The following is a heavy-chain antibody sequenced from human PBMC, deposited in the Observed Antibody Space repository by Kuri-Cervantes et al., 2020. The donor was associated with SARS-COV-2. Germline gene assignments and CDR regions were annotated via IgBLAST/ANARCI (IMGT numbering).Heavy chain of an antibody. CDR2: IDHSGST. CDR3: ARGEGPDIVVVPAAATHFDY. V-gene: IGHV4-34*01. Sequence: ESLKISCAVYGGSFSGYYWSWLRQPPGKGLEWIGEIDHSGSTNYNPSLKSRVTISVDTSKNQFSLKLSSVTAADTAVYYCARGEGPDIVVVPAAATHFDYWGQGTLVTVSS. D-gene: IGHD2-2*01. J-gene: IGHJ4*02. CDR1: GGSFSGYY.